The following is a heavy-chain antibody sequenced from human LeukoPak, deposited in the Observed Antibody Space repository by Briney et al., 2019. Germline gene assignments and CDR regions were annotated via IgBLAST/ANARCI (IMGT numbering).Heavy chain of an antibody. CDR3: ARDPPRVAGTTPRYYYYMDV. Sequence: SETLSLTCTVSGGSISSGSYYWSWIRQPAGKGLEWIGRIYTSGSTNYNPSLKSRVTISVDTSKNQFSLKLSSVTAADTAVYYCARDPPRVAGTTPRYYYYMDVWGKGTTVTVSS. D-gene: IGHD1-7*01. CDR1: GGSISSGSYY. J-gene: IGHJ6*03. CDR2: IYTSGST. V-gene: IGHV4-61*02.